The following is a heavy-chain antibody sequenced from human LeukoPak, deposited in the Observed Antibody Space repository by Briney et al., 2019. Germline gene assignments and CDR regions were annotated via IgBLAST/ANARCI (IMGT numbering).Heavy chain of an antibody. CDR1: GVSISSSSYY. J-gene: IGHJ4*02. D-gene: IGHD2-2*01. CDR2: IYYSGST. Sequence: PSETLSLTCTVSGVSISSSSYYWGWIRQPPGKGLEWIGSIYYSGSTYYNPSLKSRVTISVDTSKNQFSLKLSSVTAADTAVYYCARDTLIVVVPAATFDYWAREPWSPSPQ. V-gene: IGHV4-39*07. CDR3: ARDTLIVVVPAATFDY.